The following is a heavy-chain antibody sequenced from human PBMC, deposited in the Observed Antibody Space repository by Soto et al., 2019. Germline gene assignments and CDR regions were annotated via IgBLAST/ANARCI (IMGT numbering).Heavy chain of an antibody. J-gene: IGHJ5*02. CDR3: GKGQASIAVDWFDP. CDR2: ISGSGVST. D-gene: IGHD6-19*01. V-gene: IGHV3-23*01. CDR1: GFTFSTYT. Sequence: PGGSLRLSCAASGFTFSTYTMTWVRQAPGMGLEWVSAISGSGVSTHYADSVKGRFTISRDNSKNTLYLQMNSLRAEDTAVYYCGKGQASIAVDWFDPWGQGTLVTVSS.